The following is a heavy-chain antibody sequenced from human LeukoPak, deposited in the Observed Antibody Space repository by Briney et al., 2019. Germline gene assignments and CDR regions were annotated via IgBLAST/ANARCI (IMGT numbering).Heavy chain of an antibody. V-gene: IGHV1-24*01. CDR1: GYTLTELS. Sequence: ASVKVSCKVSGYTLTELSMRWVRQAPGKGREWMGGFDPEDGETIYAQKFQGRVTMTEDTSTDTAYMELSSLRSEDTAVYYCAMYYYGSGSYYNADYWGQGTLVTVSS. J-gene: IGHJ4*02. CDR3: AMYYYGSGSYYNADY. CDR2: FDPEDGET. D-gene: IGHD3-10*01.